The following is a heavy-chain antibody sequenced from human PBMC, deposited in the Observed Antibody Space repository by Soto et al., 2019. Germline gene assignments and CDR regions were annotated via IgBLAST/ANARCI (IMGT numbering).Heavy chain of an antibody. CDR1: GGTFSSYT. J-gene: IGHJ6*02. CDR3: ARSGIAAAGIYYYYGMDV. CDR2: IIPILGIA. D-gene: IGHD6-13*01. Sequence: QVQLVQSGAEVKKPGSSVKVSCKASGGTFSSYTISWVRQAPGQGLEWMGRIIPILGIANYAQKFQGRVTITADKSTRTASMELSSLRSEDTAVYYCARSGIAAAGIYYYYGMDVWGQGTTVTVSS. V-gene: IGHV1-69*02.